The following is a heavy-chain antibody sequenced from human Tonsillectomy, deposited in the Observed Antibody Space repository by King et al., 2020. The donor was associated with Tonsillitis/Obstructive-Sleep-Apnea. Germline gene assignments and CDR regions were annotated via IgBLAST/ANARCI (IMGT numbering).Heavy chain of an antibody. CDR1: GFTFSNAW. J-gene: IGHJ6*03. Sequence: VQLVESGGGLVKPGGSLRLSCAASGFTFSNAWMSWVRQAPGKGLEWVGRIKSKIDGGTTDYAAPVKGRFTISRDDSKNTLYLQMNSLKTEDTAVYYCTTEDLFYYMDVWGKGTTVTVSS. V-gene: IGHV3-15*01. CDR3: TTEDLFYYMDV. CDR2: IKSKIDGGTT.